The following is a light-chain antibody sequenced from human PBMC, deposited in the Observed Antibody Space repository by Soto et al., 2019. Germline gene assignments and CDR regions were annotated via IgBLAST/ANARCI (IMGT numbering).Light chain of an antibody. J-gene: IGLJ1*01. CDR1: SSDVGGYNY. Sequence: QSALTQPPSASGSPGQSVTISCTGTSSDVGGYNYVSWYQHHPGKAPKLLIYEVTKRPSGVPDRFSGSKSANTASLTVSGLQAVDEADYFCSSYAGDSHLYVFGTGTKLTVL. V-gene: IGLV2-8*01. CDR2: EVT. CDR3: SSYAGDSHLYV.